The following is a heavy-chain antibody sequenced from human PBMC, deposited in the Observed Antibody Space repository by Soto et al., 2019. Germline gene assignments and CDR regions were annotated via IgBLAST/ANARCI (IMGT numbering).Heavy chain of an antibody. D-gene: IGHD6-25*01. V-gene: IGHV3-23*01. Sequence: PGGSLRLSCAASGFTFSSYAMSWVRQAPGKGLEWVSAISGSGGSTYYADSVKGRFTISRDNSKNTLYLQMNSLRAEDTAVYYCAKDPEPAWYYYYGMDVWGQGTTVTVSS. CDR1: GFTFSSYA. J-gene: IGHJ6*02. CDR2: ISGSGGST. CDR3: AKDPEPAWYYYYGMDV.